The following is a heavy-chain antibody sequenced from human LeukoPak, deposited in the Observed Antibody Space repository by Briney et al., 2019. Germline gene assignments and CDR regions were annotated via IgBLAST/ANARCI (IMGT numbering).Heavy chain of an antibody. CDR1: GYTFTGYY. V-gene: IGHV1-2*02. Sequence: SVKVSCKASGYTFTGYYMHWVRQAPGQGLEWMGWLNPNSGGTNYAQKFQGRVTMTRDTSISTAYMELSRLRSDDTAVYYCANYYGSGSGNGYYYYGMDVWGQGTTVTVSS. J-gene: IGHJ6*02. CDR2: LNPNSGGT. CDR3: ANYYGSGSGNGYYYYGMDV. D-gene: IGHD3-10*01.